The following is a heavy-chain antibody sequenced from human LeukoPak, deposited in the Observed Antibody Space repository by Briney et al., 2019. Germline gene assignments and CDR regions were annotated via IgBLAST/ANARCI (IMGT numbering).Heavy chain of an antibody. V-gene: IGHV3-48*02. CDR2: ISSSTSNI. CDR3: ARDRNHAFDY. Sequence: PGGSLRLSCAASGFTFSTYPMNWVRQAPGKGLEWVSHISSSTSNIQYADSVKGRFTISRDNAKNSLFLQMNSLRDEDTAVYYCARDRNHAFDYWGQGTLVTVSS. J-gene: IGHJ4*02. CDR1: GFTFSTYP. D-gene: IGHD1-14*01.